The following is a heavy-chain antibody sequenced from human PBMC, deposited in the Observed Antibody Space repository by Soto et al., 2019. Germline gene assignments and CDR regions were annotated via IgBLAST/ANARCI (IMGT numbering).Heavy chain of an antibody. CDR2: LSGSGGTT. J-gene: IGHJ4*02. V-gene: IGHV3-23*01. CDR3: AKQRADYGSGADTFYFDS. D-gene: IGHD3-10*01. Sequence: EVQLLESGGGLVQPGGSLRLSCTVSGVTFSNYAMNWVRQAPGKELEWVSSLSGSGGTTYYADSVKGRFIISRDNSKNTLYLLINSLRAEDTALYYCAKQRADYGSGADTFYFDSWGQGALVTVSS. CDR1: GVTFSNYA.